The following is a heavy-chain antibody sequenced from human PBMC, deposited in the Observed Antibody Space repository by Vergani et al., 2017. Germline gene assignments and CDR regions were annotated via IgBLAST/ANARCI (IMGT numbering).Heavy chain of an antibody. Sequence: QVQLQESGPGLVKPSETLSLTCTVYGGSISSYYWSWIRQPPGKGLEWIGYIYYSGSTNYNPSLKSRVTISVDTSKNQFSLKLSSVTAADTAVYYCARLGYCSSTSCPGDAFDIWGQGTMVTVSS. V-gene: IGHV4-59*01. CDR2: IYYSGST. J-gene: IGHJ3*02. CDR3: ARLGYCSSTSCPGDAFDI. CDR1: GGSISSYY. D-gene: IGHD2-2*01.